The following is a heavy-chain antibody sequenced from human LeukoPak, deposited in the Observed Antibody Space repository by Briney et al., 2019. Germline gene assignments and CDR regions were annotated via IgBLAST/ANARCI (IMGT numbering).Heavy chain of an antibody. CDR1: GYTFTSYA. J-gene: IGHJ6*02. D-gene: IGHD2-15*01. CDR3: ATVPNCSGGSCYPHYYYGMDV. Sequence: ASVKVSCKASGYTFTSYAMHWVRQAPGQRLEWMGWINACNGNTKYSQKFQGRVTITRDTSASTAYMELSSLRSEDTAVYYCATVPNCSGGSCYPHYYYGMDVWGQGTTVTVSS. V-gene: IGHV1-3*01. CDR2: INACNGNT.